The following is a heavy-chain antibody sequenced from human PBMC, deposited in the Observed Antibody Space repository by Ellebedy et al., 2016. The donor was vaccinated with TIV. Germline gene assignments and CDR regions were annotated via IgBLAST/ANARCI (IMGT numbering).Heavy chain of an antibody. CDR2: LRGHGGST. J-gene: IGHJ6*02. CDR3: AKVGIMIVMGYGMDV. Sequence: GESLKISCAASGFTFRSYAMSWVRQAPGKGLEWVSGLRGHGGSTYYADSVKGRFTIARDNSKNTLYLQMNSLRDEDTAVYYCAKVGIMIVMGYGMDVWGQGTTVIVSS. CDR1: GFTFRSYA. D-gene: IGHD3-22*01. V-gene: IGHV3-23*01.